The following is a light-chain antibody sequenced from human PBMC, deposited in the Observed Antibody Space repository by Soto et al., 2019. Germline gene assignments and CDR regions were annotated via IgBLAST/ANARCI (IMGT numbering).Light chain of an antibody. V-gene: IGLV1-51*01. CDR2: DNY. CDR1: ISNIGNNY. J-gene: IGLJ2*01. Sequence: QSVLTQPPSVSAAPGQTVTISCSGSISNIGNNYVSWFQQFPGTGPKLLIYDNYKRPSGIPDRFSGSKSGTSATLGITGLQIGDEADYYCATCDSSRSAAVFGGGTKLTVL. CDR3: ATCDSSRSAAV.